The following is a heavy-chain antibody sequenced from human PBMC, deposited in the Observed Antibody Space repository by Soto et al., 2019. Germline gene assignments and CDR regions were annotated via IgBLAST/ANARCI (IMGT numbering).Heavy chain of an antibody. CDR1: GGSISSGGYY. V-gene: IGHV4-30-4*01. J-gene: IGHJ4*02. Sequence: SETLCLTCTVSGGSISSGGYYWSWIRQPPGKGLEWIGYIYYSGSTYYNPSLKSRVTISVDTSKNQFSLKLSSVTAADTAVYYCARVAFYDSSGYDVDYWGQGTLVTVSS. CDR3: ARVAFYDSSGYDVDY. CDR2: IYYSGST. D-gene: IGHD3-22*01.